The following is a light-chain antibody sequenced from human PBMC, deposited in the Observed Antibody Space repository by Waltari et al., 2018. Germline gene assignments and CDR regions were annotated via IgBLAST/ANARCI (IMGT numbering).Light chain of an antibody. CDR3: AAWDNSLSSGL. Sequence: QSVLTQPPSASGDPGQRVPIPCSGSSSHIGSNYVYGYQQLPGTAPKLLIYYSNQLPSGVPDRFSGSKSGTSASLAITGLRSEDEADYYCAAWDNSLSSGLFGGGTRLTVL. CDR1: SSHIGSNY. CDR2: YSN. J-gene: IGLJ2*01. V-gene: IGLV1-47*02.